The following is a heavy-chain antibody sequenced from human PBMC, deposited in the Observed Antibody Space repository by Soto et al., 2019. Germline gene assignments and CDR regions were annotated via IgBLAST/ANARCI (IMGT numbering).Heavy chain of an antibody. J-gene: IGHJ4*02. Sequence: QVQVVESGGGVVQPGGSLRLSCEASGFTFSSYPMHWVRQAPGKGLEWVTLISYDGSNQYYADSVKGRFTISRDNSKDTLYLQMHSLTSDDTAVYFCARGHIAQTSFIDHWGQGTLVTVSS. V-gene: IGHV3-30-3*01. CDR1: GFTFSSYP. CDR3: ARGHIAQTSFIDH. CDR2: ISYDGSNQ. D-gene: IGHD5-12*01.